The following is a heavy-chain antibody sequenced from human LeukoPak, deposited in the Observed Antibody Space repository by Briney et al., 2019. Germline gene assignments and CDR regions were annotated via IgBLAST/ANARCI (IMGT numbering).Heavy chain of an antibody. J-gene: IGHJ4*02. CDR2: ISSSSSTI. D-gene: IGHD2-2*01. Sequence: TGGSLRLSCAASGFTFSSYSMNWVRQAPGKGLEWVSSISSSSSTIYYADSVRGRFSISRDNAKSSLYLQMNSLRDEDTAVYYCARDTGYCTSTTCSDPFDYWGQGTLVTVFS. CDR1: GFTFSSYS. V-gene: IGHV3-48*02. CDR3: ARDTGYCTSTTCSDPFDY.